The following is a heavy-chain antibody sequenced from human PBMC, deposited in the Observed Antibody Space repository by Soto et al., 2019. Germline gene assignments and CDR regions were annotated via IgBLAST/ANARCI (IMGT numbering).Heavy chain of an antibody. V-gene: IGHV4-31*03. CDR1: GGSISSGGYY. D-gene: IGHD4-17*01. CDR2: IYYSGST. Sequence: SETLSLTCTVSGGSISSGGYYWSWIRQHPGKGLEWIGYIYYSGSTYYNPSLKSRVTISVDTSKNQFSLKLSSVTAADTAVYYCAKDRHTATNYFDYWGQGALVTVSS. CDR3: AKDRHTATNYFDY. J-gene: IGHJ4*02.